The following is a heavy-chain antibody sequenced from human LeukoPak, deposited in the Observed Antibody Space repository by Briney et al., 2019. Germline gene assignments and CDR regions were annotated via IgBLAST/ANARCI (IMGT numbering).Heavy chain of an antibody. CDR3: AKDGTGSGSYYPDYFDY. CDR2: ISGSGGST. J-gene: IGHJ4*02. D-gene: IGHD3-10*01. CDR1: GFTFSSYG. V-gene: IGHV3-23*01. Sequence: PGGTLRLSCAASGFTFSSYGMSWVRQAPGKGLEWVSAISGSGGSTYYADSVKGRFTISRDNSKNTLYLQMNSLRAEDTAVYYCAKDGTGSGSYYPDYFDYWGQGTLVTVSS.